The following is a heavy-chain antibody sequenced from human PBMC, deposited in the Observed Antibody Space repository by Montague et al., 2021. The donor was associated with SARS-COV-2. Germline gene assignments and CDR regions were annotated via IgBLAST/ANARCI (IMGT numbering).Heavy chain of an antibody. CDR1: GGSISSGTW. D-gene: IGHD1-26*01. J-gene: IGHJ5*02. Sequence: SETLSLTCAVSGGSISSGTWWTWVCQPPGKGLEWIGEISHSGGTNYNPSLKSRVTISVDKSKNQFSLNLNSVTAADTAVYYCARLSSDIGGYFWFDPWGQGTLVSVSS. CDR3: ARLSSDIGGYFWFDP. CDR2: ISHSGGT. V-gene: IGHV4-4*02.